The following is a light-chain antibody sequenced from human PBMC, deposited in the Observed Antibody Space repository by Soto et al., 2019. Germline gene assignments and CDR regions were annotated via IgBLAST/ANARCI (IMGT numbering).Light chain of an antibody. CDR2: EVN. V-gene: IGLV2-8*01. CDR3: SAGSYDLWV. J-gene: IGLJ3*02. CDR1: SSDVGGYNY. Sequence: QSALTQPPSASRSPGQSVTISCTGTSSDVGGYNYVSWYQHHPGKAPKLMIYEVNKRPSGVPDRFSGSKSGNTASLTVSGLRAEDEDYYHCSAGSYDLWVFGGGTKLTVL.